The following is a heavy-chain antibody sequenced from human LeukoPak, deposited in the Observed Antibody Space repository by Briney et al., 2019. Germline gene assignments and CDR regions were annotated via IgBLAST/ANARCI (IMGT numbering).Heavy chain of an antibody. CDR2: IKQDGSEK. D-gene: IGHD2-2*01. CDR3: AREDIVVVPAAESIYYYYGMDV. CDR1: GFTFSSYW. Sequence: GGSLRLSCAASGFTFSSYWMSWVRQAPGKGLEWVANIKQDGSEKYYVDSVKGRFTISRDNAKNSLYLQMTSLRAEDTAVYSCAREDIVVVPAAESIYYYYGMDVWGQGTTVTVSS. J-gene: IGHJ6*02. V-gene: IGHV3-7*01.